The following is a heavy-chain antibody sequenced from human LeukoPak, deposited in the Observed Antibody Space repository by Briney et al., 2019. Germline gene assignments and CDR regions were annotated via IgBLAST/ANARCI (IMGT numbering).Heavy chain of an antibody. D-gene: IGHD6-19*01. V-gene: IGHV3-48*03. CDR1: GFTFSSYE. J-gene: IGHJ4*02. Sequence: GGSLRLSCAASGFTFSSYEMNWVRQAPGKVLDWVSYISSTGSTIYYADSVKGRFTISRDNAKNSLYLQMNSLRAEDTAVYYCASQWLVYDYWGQGTLVTVSS. CDR2: ISSTGSTI. CDR3: ASQWLVYDY.